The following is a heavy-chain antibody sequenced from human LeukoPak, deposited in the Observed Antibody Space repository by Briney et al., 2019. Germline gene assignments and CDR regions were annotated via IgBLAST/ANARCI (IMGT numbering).Heavy chain of an antibody. CDR3: ARVHLDTGYR. D-gene: IGHD5-18*01. CDR2: ISTNNGNT. J-gene: IGHJ5*02. CDR1: GYTFTSYG. Sequence: ASVKVSCKASGYTFTSYGIIWVRQAPGQGLEWMGWISTNNGNTNYAQKLQGRVTMTTDTSTSTAYLELRSLRSDDTAVYYCARVHLDTGYRWGQGTLVTVSS. V-gene: IGHV1-18*01.